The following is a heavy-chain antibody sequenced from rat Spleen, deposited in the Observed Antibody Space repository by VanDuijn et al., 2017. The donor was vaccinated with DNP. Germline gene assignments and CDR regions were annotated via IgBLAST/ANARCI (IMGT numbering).Heavy chain of an antibody. D-gene: IGHD1-3*01. CDR1: GFTFTNYV. CDR2: FSSGGGNT. J-gene: IGHJ2*01. CDR3: AKTATFDY. Sequence: EVQLVESGGGLVQPGRSMKLSCAASGFTFTNYVMAWVRQAPKKGLEWVASFSSGGGNTYYRDSVKGRFSISRDNAKSTLYLQVNSLRSDDTATYYCAKTATFDYWGQGVMVTVSS. V-gene: IGHV5-25*01.